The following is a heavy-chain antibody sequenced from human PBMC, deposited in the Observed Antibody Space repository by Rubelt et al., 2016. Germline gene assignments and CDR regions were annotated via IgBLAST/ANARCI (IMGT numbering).Heavy chain of an antibody. CDR3: ARDLRIVGATTRYYYYGMDV. CDR2: ISYDGSNK. D-gene: IGHD1-26*01. V-gene: IGHV3-30*04. Sequence: QLVESGGGVVQPGKSLRLSCAASGFTFSSYAMHWVRQAPGKGLEWVAVISYDGSNKYYADSVKGRFTISRDNSKNTLYLQMNSLRAEDTAVYYCARDLRIVGATTRYYYYGMDVWGQGTTVTVSS. J-gene: IGHJ6*02. CDR1: GFTFSSYA.